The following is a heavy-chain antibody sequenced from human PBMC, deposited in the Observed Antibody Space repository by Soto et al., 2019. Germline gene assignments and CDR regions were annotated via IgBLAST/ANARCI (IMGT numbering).Heavy chain of an antibody. V-gene: IGHV3-49*04. Sequence: GGSLRLSCTSSGFTFGDYVMSWVRQAPGKGLEWVGFIRSKAYGGTTEYAASVKGRFTISRDDSKSIAYLQMNSLKTEDIGVYYCEDSFDYWGQGTLVTVSS. CDR2: IRSKAYGGTT. CDR1: GFTFGDYV. CDR3: EDSFDY. J-gene: IGHJ4*02.